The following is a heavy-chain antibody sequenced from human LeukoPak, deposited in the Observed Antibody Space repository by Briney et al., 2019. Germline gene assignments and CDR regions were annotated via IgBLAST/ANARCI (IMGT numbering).Heavy chain of an antibody. J-gene: IGHJ4*02. CDR1: GVSFNSGDYY. CDR2: IYSSGTT. V-gene: IGHV4-39*01. D-gene: IGHD1-7*01. Sequence: SETLSLTCTVSGVSFNSGDYYWGWIRQSPGKSLEGIVNIYSSGTTYYNPSLKSRVIISMDTTKNQFSLNLSFVTAADTAVYFCTRQLGTATTSVVDYWGQGTLVTVSS. CDR3: TRQLGTATTSVVDY.